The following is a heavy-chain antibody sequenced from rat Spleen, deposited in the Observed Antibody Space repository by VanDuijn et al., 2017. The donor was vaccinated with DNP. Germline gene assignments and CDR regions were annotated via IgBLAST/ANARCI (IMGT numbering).Heavy chain of an antibody. CDR2: ISPSGGST. D-gene: IGHD1-3*01. CDR1: GFTFSNYD. J-gene: IGHJ2*01. Sequence: EVQLVESGGGLVQPGRSLKLSCAASGFTFSNYDMAWVRQAPTKGLEWVASISPSGGSTYYRDSVKGRFTVSRDNAKSSLYLQMDSLRSEDTATYYCAKKAWELLDYWGQGVMVTVSS. V-gene: IGHV5-25*01. CDR3: AKKAWELLDY.